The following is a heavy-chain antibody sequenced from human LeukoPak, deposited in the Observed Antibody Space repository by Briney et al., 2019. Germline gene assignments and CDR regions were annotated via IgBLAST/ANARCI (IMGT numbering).Heavy chain of an antibody. V-gene: IGHV3-7*01. CDR3: VRSGSYFSK. CDR2: INLDGNDK. J-gene: IGHJ4*02. D-gene: IGHD1-26*01. CDR1: GFIFSSHW. Sequence: PGGSLRLSCAASGFIFSSHWMSWVRQAPGKGLEWVANINLDGNDKNYVDSVKGRFTISRDNAKSSLYLQMNSLRAENTAMYYCVRSGSYFSKWGQGPLVTVSS.